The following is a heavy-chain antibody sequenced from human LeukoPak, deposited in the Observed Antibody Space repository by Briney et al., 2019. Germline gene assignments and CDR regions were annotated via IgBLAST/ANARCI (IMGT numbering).Heavy chain of an antibody. D-gene: IGHD4-11*01. CDR3: ARDDFSTYAGLNYFDY. CDR1: GYTFTHYA. Sequence: GASVKVSCKASGYTFTHYAVHWVRQAPGQRLEWMGWTNVANDYTESSQKFQDRFIITSDPSATTVYMELNSLRSEDTAVYYCARDDFSTYAGLNYFDYWGQGSLVTVSS. J-gene: IGHJ4*02. CDR2: TNVANDYT. V-gene: IGHV1-3*01.